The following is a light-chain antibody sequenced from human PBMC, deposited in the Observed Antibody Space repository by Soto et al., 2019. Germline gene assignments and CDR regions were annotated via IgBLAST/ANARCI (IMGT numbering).Light chain of an antibody. CDR2: GAS. Sequence: EVVMTQSPATLSVSLGDRVTLSCRASQSVTGNLAWYQQKPGQAPGLLIYGASARATGIPARFSGSGSGTEFTLTISSLQSEDFALYYCQQYNNWPLTFGGGTKVEIK. CDR1: QSVTGN. J-gene: IGKJ4*01. CDR3: QQYNNWPLT. V-gene: IGKV3-15*01.